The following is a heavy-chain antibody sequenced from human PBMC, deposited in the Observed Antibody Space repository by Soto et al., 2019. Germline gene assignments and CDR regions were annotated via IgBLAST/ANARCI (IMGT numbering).Heavy chain of an antibody. CDR2: ITISGNTV. CDR1: GFPFSGSY. V-gene: IGHV3-11*01. CDR3: ARVSWREKYGMDV. Sequence: GGSLRLSCAASGFPFSGSYMSWIRQAPGKGLEWISYITISGNTVYYADSLKGRFTISRDNAKNSLYLQMNRLRAEDTAVYYCARVSWREKYGMDVWGQGTTVTVSS. J-gene: IGHJ6*02.